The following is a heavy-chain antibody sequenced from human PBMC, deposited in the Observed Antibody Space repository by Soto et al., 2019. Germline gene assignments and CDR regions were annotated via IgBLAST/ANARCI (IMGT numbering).Heavy chain of an antibody. J-gene: IGHJ5*02. Sequence: GASVKVSCKASGYSFSFYGINWVRQAPGQGLEWMGWNNPSDGNRNYAQKLEDRVTMTTDTSTSTAYMELRSLRSDDTAVYYCARDRITMVRGVIITSWFDPWGQGTLVTVSS. CDR2: NNPSDGNR. CDR1: GYSFSFYG. CDR3: ARDRITMVRGVIITSWFDP. V-gene: IGHV1-18*01. D-gene: IGHD3-10*01.